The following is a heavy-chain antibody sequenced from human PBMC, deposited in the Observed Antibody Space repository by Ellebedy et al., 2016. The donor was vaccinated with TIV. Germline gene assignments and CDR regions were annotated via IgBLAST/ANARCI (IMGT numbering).Heavy chain of an antibody. CDR1: GFTFSSNA. J-gene: IGHJ5*02. CDR3: AKDLRSGDSSP. CDR2: ISGSGGST. D-gene: IGHD3-22*01. Sequence: GGSLRLSXAASGFTFSSNAMSWVRQATGKGPEWVSAISGSGGSTYYADSVKGRFTISRDNSKITLYLQMNSLRAEDTAVYYCAKDLRSGDSSPWGQGTLVTVSS. V-gene: IGHV3-23*01.